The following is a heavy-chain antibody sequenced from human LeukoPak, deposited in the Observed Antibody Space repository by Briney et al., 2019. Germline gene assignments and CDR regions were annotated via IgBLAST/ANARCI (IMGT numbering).Heavy chain of an antibody. CDR2: IYYSGST. V-gene: IGHV4-59*01. CDR1: GGSISSYY. D-gene: IGHD6-19*01. Sequence: PSETLSLTCTVSGGSISSYYWSWIRQPPGKGLEWIGYIYYSGSTNYNPSLKSRVTISVDTSKNQFSLKLSSVTAADTAVYYCARESSGWGRDKQRGGNWFDPWGQGTLVTVSS. CDR3: ARESSGWGRDKQRGGNWFDP. J-gene: IGHJ5*02.